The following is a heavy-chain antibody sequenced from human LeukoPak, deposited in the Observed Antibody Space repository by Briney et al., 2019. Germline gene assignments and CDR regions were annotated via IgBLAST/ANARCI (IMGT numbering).Heavy chain of an antibody. CDR2: INPNSGGT. D-gene: IGHD3-22*01. Sequence: ASVKVSCKASGYTFTGYYMHWVRQAPGQGLEWMGWINPNSGGTNYAQKFQGRVTMTRDTSISTAYMELSRLRSDDTAVYYCSQDYYDSSGYYEQHWGQGTLVTVSS. J-gene: IGHJ1*01. V-gene: IGHV1-2*02. CDR3: SQDYYDSSGYYEQH. CDR1: GYTFTGYY.